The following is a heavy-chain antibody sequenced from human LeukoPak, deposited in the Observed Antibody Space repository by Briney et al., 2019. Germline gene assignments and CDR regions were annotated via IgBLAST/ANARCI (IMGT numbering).Heavy chain of an antibody. CDR3: AKTYYYDSSGRKGYFQH. Sequence: ASVKVSRKASGGTFSSYAISWVRQAPGQGLEWMGRIIPIFGTANYAQKFQGRVTITTDESTSTAYMELSSLRSEDTSVYYCAKTYYYDSSGRKGYFQHSGQGTLVTVSS. J-gene: IGHJ1*01. CDR1: GGTFSSYA. CDR2: IIPIFGTA. D-gene: IGHD3-22*01. V-gene: IGHV1-69*05.